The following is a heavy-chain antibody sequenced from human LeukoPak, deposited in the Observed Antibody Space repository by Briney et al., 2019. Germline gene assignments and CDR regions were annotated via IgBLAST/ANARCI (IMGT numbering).Heavy chain of an antibody. CDR1: RFTFNRSW. J-gene: IGHJ4*02. Sequence: GGSLRLACAASRFTFNRSWMSWVRQAPGKGLEWVANIKQDGSEKYYVDSVKGRFTISRDNAKNSLYLQMNSLRAEDTAVFYCARAQFTMVRGVAIPLFDYWGQGTLVTVSS. CDR3: ARAQFTMVRGVAIPLFDY. D-gene: IGHD3-10*01. V-gene: IGHV3-7*03. CDR2: IKQDGSEK.